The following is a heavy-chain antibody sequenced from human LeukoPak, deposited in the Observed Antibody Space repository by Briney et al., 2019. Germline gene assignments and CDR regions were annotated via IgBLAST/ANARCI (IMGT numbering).Heavy chain of an antibody. V-gene: IGHV3-21*01. CDR2: ISSSSSYI. D-gene: IGHD3-22*01. Sequence: GGSVRLSCAASGCTFSSYRMNWVRQAPGKGLEWVSSISSSSSYIYYAGSVKGRFTISRDKAKTSLYMQMNRLRAEDTAVYYCARYQGYYYDSIGYYYDAFDIWGQGTMVTVSS. CDR3: ARYQGYYYDSIGYYYDAFDI. CDR1: GCTFSSYR. J-gene: IGHJ3*02.